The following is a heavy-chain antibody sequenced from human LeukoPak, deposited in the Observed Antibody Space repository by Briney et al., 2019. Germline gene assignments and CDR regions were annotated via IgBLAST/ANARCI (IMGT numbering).Heavy chain of an antibody. CDR3: ARDRWELPYYFDY. V-gene: IGHV1-2*06. D-gene: IGHD1-26*01. Sequence: ASVKVSCKASGYTFTGYYMHWVRQAPGQGLEWMGRINPNSGGTNYAQKFQGRVTMTRDASTSTVYMELRSLRSEDTAVYYCARDRWELPYYFDYWGQGTLVTVSS. CDR1: GYTFTGYY. J-gene: IGHJ4*02. CDR2: INPNSGGT.